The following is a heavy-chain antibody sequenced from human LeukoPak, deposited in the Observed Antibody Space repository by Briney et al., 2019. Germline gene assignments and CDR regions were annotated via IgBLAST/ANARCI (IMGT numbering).Heavy chain of an antibody. D-gene: IGHD1-26*01. Sequence: GGSLRLSCAASGFTFSTYAMTWVRQAPGKGLEWVSLISSTGGNTYYADSVKGRFTISRDNSENTLSLQMNSLRAEDTAVYYCAKDVRVGGGGMDVWGQGTPVTVSS. V-gene: IGHV3-23*01. CDR1: GFTFSTYA. CDR2: ISSTGGNT. J-gene: IGHJ6*02. CDR3: AKDVRVGGGGMDV.